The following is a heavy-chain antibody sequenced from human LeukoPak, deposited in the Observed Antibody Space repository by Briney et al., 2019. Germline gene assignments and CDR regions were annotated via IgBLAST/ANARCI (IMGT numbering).Heavy chain of an antibody. D-gene: IGHD6-6*01. V-gene: IGHV1-69*05. CDR3: ARVGYSSSSEGVWWFDP. CDR2: IIPIFGTA. Sequence: GASVKVPCKASGGTFSSYAISWVRQAPGQGLEWIGGIIPIFGTANYAQKFQGRVTITTDESTSTAYMELSSLRSEDTAVYYCARVGYSSSSEGVWWFDPWGQGTLVTVSS. J-gene: IGHJ5*02. CDR1: GGTFSSYA.